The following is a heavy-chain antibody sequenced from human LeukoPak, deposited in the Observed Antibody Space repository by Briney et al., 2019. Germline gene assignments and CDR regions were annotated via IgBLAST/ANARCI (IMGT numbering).Heavy chain of an antibody. Sequence: PGGSLRLSCAASGFTFDDYAMHWVRHSLGKGLQWVSFISWDSRSAYYADSVKGRFTISRDNNKKSVFLQVNSLSAEDTAFYYCARDSQDCSASTCYFDYWGQGTLVTVSA. CDR3: ARDSQDCSASTCYFDY. J-gene: IGHJ4*02. CDR1: GFTFDDYA. D-gene: IGHD2-15*01. CDR2: ISWDSRSA. V-gene: IGHV3-43D*03.